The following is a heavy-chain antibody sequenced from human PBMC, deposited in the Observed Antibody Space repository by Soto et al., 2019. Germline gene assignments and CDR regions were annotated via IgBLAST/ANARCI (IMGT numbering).Heavy chain of an antibody. D-gene: IGHD3-3*01. Sequence: EVQLVESGGGLVQPGGSLRLSCAASGFTFSSYWMHWVRQAPGKGLVWVSRINSDGSSTSYADSVKGRFTISRDNAKNTLYLQMNSLRAEDTAVYYCARGPLSSVLRFLEWSQDHDAFDIWGQGTMVTVSS. CDR3: ARGPLSSVLRFLEWSQDHDAFDI. CDR1: GFTFSSYW. J-gene: IGHJ3*02. CDR2: INSDGSST. V-gene: IGHV3-74*01.